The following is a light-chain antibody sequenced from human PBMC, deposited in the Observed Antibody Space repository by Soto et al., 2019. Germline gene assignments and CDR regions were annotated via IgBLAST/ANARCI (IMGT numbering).Light chain of an antibody. CDR1: SSNIGSNT. Sequence: QSVLTQPPSASGTPGQRVTISCSVSSSNIGSNTVNWYQQLPGTAPKLLIYSNNQRPSGVPDRFSGSKSGNTASLSVSGLQAEDEADYYCSSYAGSNNLYVFGTGTKVTVL. CDR2: SNN. V-gene: IGLV1-44*01. CDR3: SSYAGSNNLYV. J-gene: IGLJ1*01.